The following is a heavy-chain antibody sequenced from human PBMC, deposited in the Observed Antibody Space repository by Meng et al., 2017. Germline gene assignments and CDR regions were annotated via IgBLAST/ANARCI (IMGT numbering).Heavy chain of an antibody. CDR3: AKDPAPLTVTTTFDY. CDR1: GFTFSSYA. CDR2: ISGSGGST. V-gene: IGHV3-23*01. Sequence: GESLKISCAASGFTFSSYAMSWVLQAPGKGLEWVSAISGSGGSTYYADSVKGRFTISRDNSKNTLYLQMNSLRAEDTAVYYCAKDPAPLTVTTTFDYWGQGTLVTVSS. J-gene: IGHJ4*02. D-gene: IGHD4-17*01.